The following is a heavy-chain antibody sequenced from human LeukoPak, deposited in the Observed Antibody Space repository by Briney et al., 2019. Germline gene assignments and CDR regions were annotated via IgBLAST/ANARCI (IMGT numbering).Heavy chain of an antibody. CDR2: INHSGGST. V-gene: IGHV1-46*01. J-gene: IGHJ4*02. D-gene: IGHD3-22*01. CDR1: GYTFTSYY. Sequence: GASVKVSCKASGYTFTSYYMHWVRQAPGQGLEWMGIINHSGGSTTYAQKSQGRVTMTRDTSTSTVYMELSSLRSEDTAVYYCARAYYHDSSDYYFPLDYWGQGTLVTVSS. CDR3: ARAYYHDSSDYYFPLDY.